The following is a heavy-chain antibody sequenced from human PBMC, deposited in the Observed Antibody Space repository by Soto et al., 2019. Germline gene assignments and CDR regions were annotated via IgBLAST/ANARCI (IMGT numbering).Heavy chain of an antibody. V-gene: IGHV3-21*01. J-gene: IGHJ3*02. D-gene: IGHD6-25*01. CDR1: GFTFSSFG. CDR3: ARDRLEQDDAFDI. Sequence: PGGSLRLSCAASGFTFSSFGMHWVRQAPGKGLEWISSITSSSSYIYYADSVKVRFAISRDNAKNSLYLQMNSLRAEDTAVYYCARDRLEQDDAFDIWGQGTMVTVSS. CDR2: ITSSSSYI.